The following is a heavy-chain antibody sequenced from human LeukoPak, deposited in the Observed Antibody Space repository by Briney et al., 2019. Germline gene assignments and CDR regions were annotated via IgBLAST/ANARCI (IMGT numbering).Heavy chain of an antibody. CDR2: ISDSGSDI. J-gene: IGHJ4*02. CDR3: ARGTYRHDY. V-gene: IGHV3-11*04. CDR1: GFTFSDYY. Sequence: GGSLILSFAASGFTFSDYYMNWIRQAPGKGLEWVSYISDSGSDIYYADSVKGRFTISRDNAETSLFQQMSSLRAEDTAVYYCARGTYRHDYWGQGTLVTVSS.